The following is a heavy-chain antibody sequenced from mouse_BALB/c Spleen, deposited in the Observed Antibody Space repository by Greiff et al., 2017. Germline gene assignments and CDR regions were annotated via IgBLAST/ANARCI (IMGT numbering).Heavy chain of an antibody. D-gene: IGHD2-1*01. Sequence: QVQLQQPGAELVKPGASVKLSCKASGYTFTSYYMYWVKQRPGQGLEWIGGINPSNGGTNFNEKFKSKATLTVDKSSSTAYMQLSSLTSEDSAVYYCTRNYGNPYAMDYWGQGTSVTVSS. CDR2: INPSNGGT. J-gene: IGHJ4*01. CDR3: TRNYGNPYAMDY. CDR1: GYTFTSYY. V-gene: IGHV1S81*02.